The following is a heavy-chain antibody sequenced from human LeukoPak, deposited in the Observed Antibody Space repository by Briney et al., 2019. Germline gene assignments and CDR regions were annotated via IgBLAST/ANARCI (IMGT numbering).Heavy chain of an antibody. CDR2: IYTSGST. CDR1: GGSISSYY. J-gene: IGHJ6*02. Sequence: SETPSLTRTVAGGSISSYYWSWIRQPAREGLEWIWRIYTSGSTNYNPSLKSRVTMSVDTSMNQFSLKLSSVTAADTAVYYCARDGPLGATVDYYYYYGMDVWGQGTTVTVSS. V-gene: IGHV4-4*07. D-gene: IGHD1-26*01. CDR3: ARDGPLGATVDYYYYYGMDV.